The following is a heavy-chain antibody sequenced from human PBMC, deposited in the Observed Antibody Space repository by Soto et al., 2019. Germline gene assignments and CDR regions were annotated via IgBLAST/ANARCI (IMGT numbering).Heavy chain of an antibody. CDR3: ARDPVAGNRMYYYYGMDV. CDR2: INPNSGGT. D-gene: IGHD6-19*01. J-gene: IGHJ6*02. V-gene: IGHV1-2*02. Sequence: GASVKVSCKASGYTFTGYYMHWVRQAPGQGLEWMGWINPNSGGTNYAQKFQGRVTMTRDTSISTAYMELSRLRSDDTAVYYCARDPVAGNRMYYYYGMDVSGQGTTVTVSS. CDR1: GYTFTGYY.